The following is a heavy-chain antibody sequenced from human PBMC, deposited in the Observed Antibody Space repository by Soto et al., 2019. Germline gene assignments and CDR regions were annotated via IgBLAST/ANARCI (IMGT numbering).Heavy chain of an antibody. CDR3: AGVGGWYVPDY. V-gene: IGHV1-3*05. J-gene: IGHJ4*02. CDR2: INAGNGNT. Sequence: QVQLVQSGAEEKKPGASVKVSCKASGYTFTSYAMHWVRQAPGQRLEWMGWINAGNGNTKYSQKFQGRVTITRDTSASKAYMELSSLRSEDTAVYYFAGVGGWYVPDYWGQGTLVTVSS. CDR1: GYTFTSYA. D-gene: IGHD6-19*01.